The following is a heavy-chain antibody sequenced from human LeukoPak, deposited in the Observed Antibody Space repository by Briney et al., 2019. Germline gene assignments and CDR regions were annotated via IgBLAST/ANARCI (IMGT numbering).Heavy chain of an antibody. J-gene: IGHJ3*02. CDR3: ARDPIRITMIVVPRWAFDI. Sequence: PSETLSLTCTVSGGSISSSSYYWGWIRQPPGKGLEGIEIIYYSGSTYYNPSLKSRVTISVDTSKNQFSLKLSSVTAADTAVYYCARDPIRITMIVVPRWAFDIWGQGTMVTVSS. CDR2: IYYSGST. V-gene: IGHV4-39*07. CDR1: GGSISSSSYY. D-gene: IGHD3-22*01.